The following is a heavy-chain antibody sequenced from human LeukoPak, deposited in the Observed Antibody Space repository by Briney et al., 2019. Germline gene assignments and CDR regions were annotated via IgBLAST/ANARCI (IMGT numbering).Heavy chain of an antibody. CDR2: IYHSEST. CDR1: GGSISSSSYY. J-gene: IGHJ4*02. V-gene: IGHV4-39*07. Sequence: PSETLSLTCTVSGGSISSSSYYWGWIRQPPGKGLEWIGSIYHSESTYYNPSLKSRVTISIDTSKNQFSLKLTSVTAADTAVYYCARGTDYYDSSGYGGYWGQGILVTVSS. D-gene: IGHD3-22*01. CDR3: ARGTDYYDSSGYGGY.